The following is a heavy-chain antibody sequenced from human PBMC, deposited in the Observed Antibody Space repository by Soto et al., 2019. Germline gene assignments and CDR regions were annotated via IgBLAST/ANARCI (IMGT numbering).Heavy chain of an antibody. CDR3: AKDHSIFGVVIPIFDY. J-gene: IGHJ4*02. Sequence: GGSLRLSCAASGFTFSSYAMSWVRQAPGKGLEWVSAISGSGGSTYYADSVKGRFTISRDNSKNTLYLQMNSLRAEDTAVYYCAKDHSIFGVVIPIFDYWGQGTLVTVSS. CDR1: GFTFSSYA. V-gene: IGHV3-23*01. D-gene: IGHD3-3*01. CDR2: ISGSGGST.